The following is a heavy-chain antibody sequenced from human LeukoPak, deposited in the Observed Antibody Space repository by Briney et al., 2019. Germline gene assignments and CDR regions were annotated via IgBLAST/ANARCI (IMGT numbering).Heavy chain of an antibody. J-gene: IGHJ4*02. V-gene: IGHV3-23*01. D-gene: IGHD3-3*01. CDR2: ISGSGGST. CDR1: GFTFSSYA. Sequence: GGSLRLSCAASGFTFSSYAMSWVRQAPGKGLEWVSAISGSGGSTYYADSVKGRFTISRDNSKNTLYLQMNSLRAEDTAVYYCAKPRRDFWSGYSDCFDYWGQGTLVTVSS. CDR3: AKPRRDFWSGYSDCFDY.